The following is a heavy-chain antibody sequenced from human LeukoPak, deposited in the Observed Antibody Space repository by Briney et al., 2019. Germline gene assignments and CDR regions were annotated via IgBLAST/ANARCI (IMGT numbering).Heavy chain of an antibody. CDR2: IYYSGNT. Sequence: PSETLSVTCTVSGVSISSSNSYWGWIRQPPGKGLEWIGSIYYSGNTYYNASLKSRVTISVDTSKNQFSLKLTSVNPADPAVYYCARLLSSSWSHYWYYMDVWGKGTRVTISS. D-gene: IGHD6-13*01. V-gene: IGHV4-39*07. CDR3: ARLLSSSWSHYWYYMDV. J-gene: IGHJ6*03. CDR1: GVSISSSNSY.